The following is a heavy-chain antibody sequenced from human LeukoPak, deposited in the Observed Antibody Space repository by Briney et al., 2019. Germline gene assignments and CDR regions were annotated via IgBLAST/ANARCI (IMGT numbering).Heavy chain of an antibody. CDR3: ARADCGGDCYLDY. J-gene: IGHJ4*02. CDR1: GGSISSSSYY. V-gene: IGHV4-39*07. Sequence: SETLSLTCTVSGGSISSSSYYWGWIRQPPGKGLEWIGSIYYSGSTYYNPSLKSRVTISVDTSKNQFSLKLSSVTAADTAVYYCARADCGGDCYLDYWGQGTLVTVSS. D-gene: IGHD2-21*01. CDR2: IYYSGST.